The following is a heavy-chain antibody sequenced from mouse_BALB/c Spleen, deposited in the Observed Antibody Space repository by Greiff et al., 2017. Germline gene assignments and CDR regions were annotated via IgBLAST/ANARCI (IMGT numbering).Heavy chain of an antibody. CDR2: IWSGGST. D-gene: IGHD2-14*01. J-gene: IGHJ3*01. CDR3: ARNDYRYDDWFAY. Sequence: QVQLKESGPGLVQPSQSLSITCTVSGFSLTSYGVHWVRQSPGKGLEWLGVIWSGGSTDYNAAFISRLSISKDNSKSQVFFKMNSLQADDTAIYYCARNDYRYDDWFAYWGQGTLVTVSA. V-gene: IGHV2-4-1*01. CDR1: GFSLTSYG.